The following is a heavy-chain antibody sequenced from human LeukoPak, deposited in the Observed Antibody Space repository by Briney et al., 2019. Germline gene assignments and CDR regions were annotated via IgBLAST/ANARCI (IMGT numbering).Heavy chain of an antibody. V-gene: IGHV5-51*01. J-gene: IGHJ4*02. D-gene: IGHD5-18*01. CDR1: GYSFTSYW. Sequence: GESLKISCKGFGYSFTSYWIGWVRQMPGKGLEWMGIIYPGDSDTTYSPSFQGQVTISADKSISTAYLQWSSLKASDTAMYYCARPGRDGGYSYGFDYWGQGTLVTVSS. CDR3: ARPGRDGGYSYGFDY. CDR2: IYPGDSDT.